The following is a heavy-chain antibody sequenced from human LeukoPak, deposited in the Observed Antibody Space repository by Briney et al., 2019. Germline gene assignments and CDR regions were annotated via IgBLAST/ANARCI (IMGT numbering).Heavy chain of an antibody. CDR1: GASISSGGYY. V-gene: IGHV4-31*03. CDR2: IYYSGST. D-gene: IGHD3-9*01. J-gene: IGHJ3*02. CDR3: ARDLIGQDAFDI. Sequence: SEALSLTCTVSGASISSGGYYWSWIRQHPGKGLEWIGYIYYSGSTYYNPSLKSRVTISVDTSKNQFSLKLSSVTAADTAVYYCARDLIGQDAFDIWGQGTMVTVSS.